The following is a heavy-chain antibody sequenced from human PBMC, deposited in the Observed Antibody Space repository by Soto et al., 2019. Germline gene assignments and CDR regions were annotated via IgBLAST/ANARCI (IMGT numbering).Heavy chain of an antibody. Sequence: SETLSLTCAVSGGSISSGGYSWSWIRQPPGKGLEWIGYIYHSGSTYYNPSLKSRVTISVDRSKNQFSLKLSSVTAADTAVYYCARVSMRHDTPNWFDPRAQRTPVTVSS. J-gene: IGHJ5*02. CDR3: ARVSMRHDTPNWFDP. CDR2: IYHSGST. V-gene: IGHV4-30-2*01. CDR1: GGSISSGGYS. D-gene: IGHD3-22*01.